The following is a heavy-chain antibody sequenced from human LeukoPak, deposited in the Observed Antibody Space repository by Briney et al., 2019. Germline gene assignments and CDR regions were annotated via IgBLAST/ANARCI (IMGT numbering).Heavy chain of an antibody. J-gene: IGHJ4*02. Sequence: PGGSLRLSCAASGFTFSSYWMSWVRQAPGKGLEWVANIKQDDSEKYYVDSVKGRFTISRDNAKNSLYLQMNSLRAEDTAVYYCARKYCSGGSCYFDYWGQGTLVTVSS. CDR3: ARKYCSGGSCYFDY. CDR1: GFTFSSYW. D-gene: IGHD2-15*01. V-gene: IGHV3-7*05. CDR2: IKQDDSEK.